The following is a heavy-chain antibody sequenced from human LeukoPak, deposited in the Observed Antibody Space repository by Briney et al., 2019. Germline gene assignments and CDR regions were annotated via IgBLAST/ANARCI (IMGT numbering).Heavy chain of an antibody. V-gene: IGHV5-51*01. J-gene: IGHJ4*02. CDR1: GYSFTDYW. CDR3: AGARHGDYRWDY. Sequence: GESLKVSCKDSGYSFTDYWIGWVRQMPGKGLEWMGIIHSADSHTKYSSSFQGQVTISADKSISTAYLQWSGLKASDTAMYYCAGARHGDYRWDYWGQGTLVTVSS. CDR2: IHSADSHT. D-gene: IGHD4-17*01.